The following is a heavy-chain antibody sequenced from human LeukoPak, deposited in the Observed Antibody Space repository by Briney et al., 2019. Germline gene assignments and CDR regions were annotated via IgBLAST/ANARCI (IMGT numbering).Heavy chain of an antibody. J-gene: IGHJ6*02. CDR1: GFTFSSYA. D-gene: IGHD4-17*01. CDR3: ARHHGANYYYYDMDV. Sequence: PGGSLRLSCAASGFTFSSYAMTWVRQAPGKGLEWAAVIWYDGSSKYYADSVKGRFTISRDNSKNTLYLQMNSLRAEDTAVYYCARHHGANYYYYDMDVWGQGTTVTVSS. V-gene: IGHV3-33*08. CDR2: IWYDGSSK.